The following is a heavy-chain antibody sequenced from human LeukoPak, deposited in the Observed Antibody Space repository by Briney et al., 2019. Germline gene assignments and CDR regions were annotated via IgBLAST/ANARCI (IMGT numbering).Heavy chain of an antibody. J-gene: IGHJ3*02. CDR1: GFTFGSYW. D-gene: IGHD4-17*01. V-gene: IGHV3-74*01. Sequence: GGSLRLSCAASGFTFGSYWMHWVRQAPGKGLVWVSRINSDGSSTSYADSVKGRFTISRDNAKNTLYLQMNSLRAEDTATYYCARDPNGDYIGAFDMWGQGTMVTVS. CDR2: INSDGSST. CDR3: ARDPNGDYIGAFDM.